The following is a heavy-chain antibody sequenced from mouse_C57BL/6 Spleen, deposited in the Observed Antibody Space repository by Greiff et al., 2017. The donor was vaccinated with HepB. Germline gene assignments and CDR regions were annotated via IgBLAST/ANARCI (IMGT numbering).Heavy chain of an antibody. D-gene: IGHD1-1*01. CDR2: IDPSDSET. J-gene: IGHJ1*03. V-gene: IGHV1-52*01. CDR1: GYTFTSYW. CDR3: ARNGDGSSRGYWYFDV. Sequence: VQLQQPGAELVRPGSSVKLSCKASGYTFTSYWMHWVKQRPIQGLEWIGNIDPSDSETHYNQKFKDKATLTVDKSSSTAYMQLSSLTSEDSAVYYCARNGDGSSRGYWYFDVWGTGTTVTVSS.